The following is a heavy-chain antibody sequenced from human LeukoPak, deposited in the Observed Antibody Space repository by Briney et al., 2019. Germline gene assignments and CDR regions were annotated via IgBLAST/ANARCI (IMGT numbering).Heavy chain of an antibody. Sequence: SETLSLTCTVSGSSISSYYWSWIRQPPGKGLEWIGYIYYSGSTNYNPSLKSRVTISVDTSKNQFSLKLSSVTAADTAVYYCAREEAGIAAAGTEYNWFDPWGQGTLVTVSS. CDR3: AREEAGIAAAGTEYNWFDP. V-gene: IGHV4-59*01. CDR1: GSSISSYY. J-gene: IGHJ5*02. D-gene: IGHD6-13*01. CDR2: IYYSGST.